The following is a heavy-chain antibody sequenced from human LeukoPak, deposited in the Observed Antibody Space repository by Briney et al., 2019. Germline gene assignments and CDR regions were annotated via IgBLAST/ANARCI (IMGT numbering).Heavy chain of an antibody. Sequence: RXSCAASGFTFSNYWMHWVRQAPGKGLVWVSRVTSDGTGSDYADSVRGRFTISRDNAKNTVYLHMNSLRAEDTAIYYCARVPAAAAGMGIDYWGQGTLVTVSS. D-gene: IGHD6-13*01. J-gene: IGHJ4*02. CDR3: ARVPAAAAGMGIDY. V-gene: IGHV3-74*01. CDR1: GFTFSNYW. CDR2: VTSDGTGS.